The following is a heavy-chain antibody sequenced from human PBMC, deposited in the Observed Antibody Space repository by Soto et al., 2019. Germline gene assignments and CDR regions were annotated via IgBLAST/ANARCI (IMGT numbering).Heavy chain of an antibody. J-gene: IGHJ4*01. CDR1: SDSMTSYY. D-gene: IGHD3-9*01. Sequence: SETLSLTCPVSSDSMTSYYWTWIRQPPGKGLECIGYIYHSGITNYNPSLKSRVNISLDTSKNQFSLRLSSVTAADTAVYYCARMSLFYFFDSWGQGTLVT. V-gene: IGHV4-59*01. CDR2: IYHSGIT. CDR3: ARMSLFYFFDS.